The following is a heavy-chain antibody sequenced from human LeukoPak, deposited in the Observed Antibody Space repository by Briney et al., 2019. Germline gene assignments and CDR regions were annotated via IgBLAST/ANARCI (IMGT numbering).Heavy chain of an antibody. CDR1: GFTVSSCW. Sequence: PAGGSLRLSCAASGFTVSSCWMHWVRQAPGKGLVWVSRINSDGSSTSYADSVKGRFTISRDNAKNTLYLQMNSLRAEDTAVYYCARDFRFYDSSGYPVGGYYGMDVWGQGTTVTVSS. V-gene: IGHV3-74*01. CDR3: ARDFRFYDSSGYPVGGYYGMDV. D-gene: IGHD3-22*01. CDR2: INSDGSST. J-gene: IGHJ6*02.